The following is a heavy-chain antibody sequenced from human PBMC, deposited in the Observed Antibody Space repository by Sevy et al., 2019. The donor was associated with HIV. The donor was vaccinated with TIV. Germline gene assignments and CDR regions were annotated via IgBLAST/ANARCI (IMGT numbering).Heavy chain of an antibody. CDR2: IYYSGTT. CDR3: ARWHDFWSGYYTGYYYGMDV. J-gene: IGHJ6*02. D-gene: IGHD3-3*01. Sequence: SETLSLTCTVSGGSISSGGYYWTRIRQHPGKGLEWIGYIYYSGTTYYNPSLKSRVTISVDTSKNQFSLKLSSVTAADTAVYYCARWHDFWSGYYTGYYYGMDVWGQGTTVTVSS. V-gene: IGHV4-31*03. CDR1: GGSISSGGYY.